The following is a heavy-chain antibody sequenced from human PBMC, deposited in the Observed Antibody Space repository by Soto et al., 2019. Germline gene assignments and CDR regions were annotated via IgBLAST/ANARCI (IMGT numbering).Heavy chain of an antibody. J-gene: IGHJ6*02. V-gene: IGHV3-33*01. Sequence: QVQLVESGGGVVQPGRSLRLSCAASGFTFSSYGMHWVRQAPGKGLAWVAVIWYDGSNKYYADSVKGRFTISRDNSKNTLYLQMNSLRAEDTAVYYCARDFAMVSSSWYEYYYYYGMDVWGQGTTVTVSS. D-gene: IGHD6-13*01. CDR2: IWYDGSNK. CDR1: GFTFSSYG. CDR3: ARDFAMVSSSWYEYYYYYGMDV.